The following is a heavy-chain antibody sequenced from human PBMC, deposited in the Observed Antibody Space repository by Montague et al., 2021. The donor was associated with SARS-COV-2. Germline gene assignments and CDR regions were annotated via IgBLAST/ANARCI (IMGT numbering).Heavy chain of an antibody. V-gene: IGHV4-61*02. CDR1: GGSIRSGSYY. Sequence: TLSLTCTVSGGSIRSGSYYWSWIRQPAGKGLEWIGRIYSSGSTNYNPSLKSRVTISVDTSKNQFSLKVSSVTAADTAGYYCARDYGDYSYYYGLDVWGQGTTVTVSS. J-gene: IGHJ6*02. CDR2: IYSSGST. D-gene: IGHD4-17*01. CDR3: ARDYGDYSYYYGLDV.